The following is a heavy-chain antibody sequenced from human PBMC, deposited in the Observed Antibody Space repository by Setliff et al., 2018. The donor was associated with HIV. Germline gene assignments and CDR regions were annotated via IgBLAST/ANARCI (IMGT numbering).Heavy chain of an antibody. CDR3: VRGGADCETDCY. D-gene: IGHD2-21*01. J-gene: IGHJ4*02. V-gene: IGHV3-7*01. CDR2: INRDGSER. CDR1: GFSFSSYW. Sequence: GGSLRLSCAASGFSFSSYWMHWVRQAPGKGLEWVANINRDGSERNYVDSVRGRFTISRDNAKNSLYLQMNRLRVEDTALYYCVRGGADCETDCYWGQGAMVTVSS.